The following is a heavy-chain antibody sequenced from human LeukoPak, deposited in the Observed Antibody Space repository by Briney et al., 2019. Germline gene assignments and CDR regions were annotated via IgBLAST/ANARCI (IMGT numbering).Heavy chain of an antibody. CDR3: ARDGSLPDY. Sequence: PGGSLRLSCAASGFTFSNYWMHWVRQTPGKGLVWVSRIISDGSSTSYADSVKGRFTIYRDNAKNTLYLQMNSLRAEDTAVYYCARDGSLPDYWGQGTLVTVSS. CDR2: IISDGSST. V-gene: IGHV3-74*01. CDR1: GFTFSNYW. J-gene: IGHJ4*02.